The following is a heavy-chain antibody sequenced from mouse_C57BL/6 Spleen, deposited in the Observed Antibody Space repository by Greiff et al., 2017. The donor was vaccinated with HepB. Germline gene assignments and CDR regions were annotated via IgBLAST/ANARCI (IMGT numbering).Heavy chain of an antibody. CDR2: SRNKANDYTT. J-gene: IGHJ4*01. Sequence: DVKLVESGGGLVQSGRSLRLSCATSGFTFSDFYMEWVRQAPGKGLEWIAASRNKANDYTTEYSASVKGRFIVSRDTSQSILYLQMNALRAEDTAIYYCARDRYGAMDYWGQGTSVTVSS. CDR1: GFTFSDFY. D-gene: IGHD1-1*02. CDR3: ARDRYGAMDY. V-gene: IGHV7-1*01.